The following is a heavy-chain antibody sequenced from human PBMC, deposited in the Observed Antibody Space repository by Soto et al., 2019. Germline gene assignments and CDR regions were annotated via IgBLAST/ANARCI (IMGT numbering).Heavy chain of an antibody. CDR3: AGQVDTTYTYNY. CDR2: IYHRGST. CDR1: GGSISSNNW. V-gene: IGHV4-4*02. J-gene: IGHJ4*02. Sequence: QVQLQESGPGLVKPSGTLSLTCAVSGGSISSNNWWSWVRQPPGKGLEWIGEIYHRGSTNYNPSLKGRVTMSVDKSQSQFSLNLGSLTAADTAVYYCAGQVDTTYTYNYWGQGTLFTVSS. D-gene: IGHD5-18*01.